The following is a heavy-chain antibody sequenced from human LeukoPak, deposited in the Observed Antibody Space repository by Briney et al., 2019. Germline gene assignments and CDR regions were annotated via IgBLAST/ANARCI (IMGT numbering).Heavy chain of an antibody. CDR2: IYHSGST. V-gene: IGHV4-30-2*01. J-gene: IGHJ6*02. D-gene: IGHD3-10*01. Sequence: SETLSLTCAVSGGSISSGGYSWSWIRQPPGKGLEWIGYIYHSGSTYYNPSLKSRVTISVDRSKNQFSLKLSSVTAADTAVYYCARVSMRGLWFGEIYGMDVWGQGTTVTVSS. CDR1: GGSISSGGYS. CDR3: ARVSMRGLWFGEIYGMDV.